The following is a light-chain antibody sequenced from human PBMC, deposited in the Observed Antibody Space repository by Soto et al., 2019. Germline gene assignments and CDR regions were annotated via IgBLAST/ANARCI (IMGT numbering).Light chain of an antibody. J-gene: IGLJ2*01. Sequence: QSVLTQPASVSGSPGQSITISCTGTSSDVSGYNHVSWYQQHPGKAPKLMIYDVTNRPSGVSNRFSGSKSGNTASLTIAGLQAEDEADYYCNSYTGTNTLGFGGGTKVTVL. CDR1: SSDVSGYNH. V-gene: IGLV2-14*03. CDR3: NSYTGTNTLG. CDR2: DVT.